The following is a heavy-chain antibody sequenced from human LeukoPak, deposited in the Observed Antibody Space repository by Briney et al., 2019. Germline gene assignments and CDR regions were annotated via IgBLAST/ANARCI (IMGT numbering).Heavy chain of an antibody. V-gene: IGHV1-69*13. D-gene: IGHD2-2*01. CDR3: ARGGYCSSTSCWSNLDY. Sequence: SVKVSCKASGGTFSSYAISWVRQAPGQGLEWMGGIIPIFGTANYAQKFQGRVTITADESTSTAYMELSSLRSEDTAVYYCARGGYCSSTSCWSNLDYWGQGTLVTVSS. CDR2: IIPIFGTA. J-gene: IGHJ4*02. CDR1: GGTFSSYA.